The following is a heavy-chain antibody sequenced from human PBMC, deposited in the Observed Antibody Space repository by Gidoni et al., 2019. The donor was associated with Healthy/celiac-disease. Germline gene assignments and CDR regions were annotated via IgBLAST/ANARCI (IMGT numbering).Heavy chain of an antibody. J-gene: IGHJ4*02. V-gene: IGHV3-30-3*01. CDR3: ATDTYYYDSSGYYPIDY. CDR1: GFTFSSYA. D-gene: IGHD3-22*01. CDR2: ISYDGSNK. Sequence: QVQLVESGGGVVQPGRSLRLSCAASGFTFSSYAMHWVRQAPGKGLEWVAVISYDGSNKYYADSVKGRFTISRDNSKNTLYLQMNSLRAEDTAVYYCATDTYYYDSSGYYPIDYWGQGTLVTVSS.